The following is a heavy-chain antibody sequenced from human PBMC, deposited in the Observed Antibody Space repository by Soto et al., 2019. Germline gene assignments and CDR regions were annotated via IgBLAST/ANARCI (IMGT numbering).Heavy chain of an antibody. CDR1: GGAISSYY. CDR3: ATLPPRIVVVVLPIPS. V-gene: IGHV4-59*08. J-gene: IGHJ4*02. Sequence: SETLSLTCTVSGGAISSYYWSWIRQPPGKGLEWIGYIYYSGSTNYNPSLKSRVTISVDTYKNQFSLKLSSVTAADTAVYYCATLPPRIVVVVLPIPSWGQGTLVTVSS. CDR2: IYYSGST. D-gene: IGHD2-15*01.